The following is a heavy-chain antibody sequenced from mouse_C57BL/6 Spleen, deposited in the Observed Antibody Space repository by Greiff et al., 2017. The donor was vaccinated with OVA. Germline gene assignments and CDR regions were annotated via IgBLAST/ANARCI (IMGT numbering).Heavy chain of an antibody. V-gene: IGHV1-22*01. CDR2: INPNNGGT. D-gene: IGHD1-1*01. Sequence: SGPELVKPGASVKMSCKASGYTFTDYNMHWVKQSHGKSLEWIGYINPNNGGTSYNQKFKGKATLTVNKSSSTAYMELRSLTSEDSAVYYCARDYGSSYTFAYWGQGTLVTVSA. CDR1: GYTFTDYN. CDR3: ARDYGSSYTFAY. J-gene: IGHJ3*01.